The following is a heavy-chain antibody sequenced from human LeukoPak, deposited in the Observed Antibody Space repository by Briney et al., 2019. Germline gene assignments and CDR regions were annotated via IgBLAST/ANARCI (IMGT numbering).Heavy chain of an antibody. CDR2: ISNSGSYI. Sequence: GGSLRLSCAASGFTFSSYSMNWVRQAPGKGLEWVSSISNSGSYIYYADSVKGRFTISRDNAKNSLYLQMNSLRAEDTAVYYCARPRPYGGKRRAFDIWGQGTMVTVSS. V-gene: IGHV3-21*01. CDR1: GFTFSSYS. CDR3: ARPRPYGGKRRAFDI. J-gene: IGHJ3*02. D-gene: IGHD4-23*01.